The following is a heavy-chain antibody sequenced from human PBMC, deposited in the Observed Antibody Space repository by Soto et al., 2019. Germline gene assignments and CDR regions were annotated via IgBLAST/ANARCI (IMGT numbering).Heavy chain of an antibody. CDR3: ASLTISGVGLCR. CDR2: INHSGST. CDR1: GGSFSGYY. J-gene: IGHJ4*02. D-gene: IGHD3-3*01. V-gene: IGHV4-34*01. Sequence: SETLSLTCAVYGGSFSGYYWSWIRQPPGKGLEWIGEINHSGSTNYNPSLKSRVTISVDTSKNQFSLKLSSVTAADTAVYYCASLTISGVGLCRWGQGTLVTVSS.